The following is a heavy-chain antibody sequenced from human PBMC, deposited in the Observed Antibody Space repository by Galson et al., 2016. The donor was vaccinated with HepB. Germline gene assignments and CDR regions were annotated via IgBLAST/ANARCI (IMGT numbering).Heavy chain of an antibody. CDR3: ARSNDTYYYDSRGYYKYAMDV. V-gene: IGHV5-51*01. D-gene: IGHD3-22*01. J-gene: IGHJ6*02. Sequence: SGAEVKKPGQPLKISCKGFGYSFTNYWIGWVRQMPGKGLEWLGIIYPGDSDTTYRPPFQGQVTTSADKSISTAYLQWSSLTASDTAMYYCARSNDTYYYDSRGYYKYAMDVWGQGTTVTVSS. CDR1: GYSFTNYW. CDR2: IYPGDSDT.